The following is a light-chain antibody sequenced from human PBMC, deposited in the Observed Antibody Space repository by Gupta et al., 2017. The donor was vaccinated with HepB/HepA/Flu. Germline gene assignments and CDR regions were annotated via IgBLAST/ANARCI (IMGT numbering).Light chain of an antibody. V-gene: IGKV4-1*01. Sequence: DIVMTQSPDSLAVSLGVRATINCKSSQSVLYSSNNKNYLAWYQQKPGQPPKLLIYWASTRESGVPDRFSGSGSGTDFTLTISSRQAEDVAVYYCQQYYSTPWTFGQGTKVEIK. J-gene: IGKJ1*01. CDR1: QSVLYSSNNKNY. CDR2: WAS. CDR3: QQYYSTPWT.